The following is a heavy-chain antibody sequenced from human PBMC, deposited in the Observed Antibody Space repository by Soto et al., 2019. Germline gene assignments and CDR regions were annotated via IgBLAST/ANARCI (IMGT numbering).Heavy chain of an antibody. Sequence: QVQLVQSRAEVKNPGASVKVSCKASGYSFTRYGIAWARQAAGQGLERMGWINTYNGNTNYAQNLQGRVTLTTDTSTSTAYTELTSLRSNDTAIYYCAMVDVYVTPSPQDVWGQGTTVIVSS. CDR1: GYSFTRYG. J-gene: IGHJ6*02. D-gene: IGHD3-16*01. CDR2: INTYNGNT. V-gene: IGHV1-18*01. CDR3: AMVDVYVTPSPQDV.